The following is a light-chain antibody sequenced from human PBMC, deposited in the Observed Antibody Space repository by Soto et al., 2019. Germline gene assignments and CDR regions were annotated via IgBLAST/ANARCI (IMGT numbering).Light chain of an antibody. CDR3: QQRSVYVT. V-gene: IGKV3-11*01. J-gene: IGKJ4*02. CDR2: DSS. CDR1: QSVGTY. Sequence: EIVLTQSPATMSLSPGERATLSCRTSQSVGTYLAWYQQKPGQAPRLLIYDSSNRSTGIPARFSGSGSGTDITITISSLESDVFGVYYCQQRSVYVTFGGGTKVDVK.